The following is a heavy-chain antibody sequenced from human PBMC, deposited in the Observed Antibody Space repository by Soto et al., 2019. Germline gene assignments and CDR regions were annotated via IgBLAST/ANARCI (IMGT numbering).Heavy chain of an antibody. CDR1: GGSFSGYY. D-gene: IGHD1-26*01. Sequence: QVQLQQWGAGLLKPSETLSLTCAVYGGSFSGYYWSWIRQPPGKGLEWIGEINHSGSTNYNPSLKSRVTISVDTPKNQFSLKLSSVTAADTAVYYCARRRGVAFDIWGQGTMVTVSS. CDR2: INHSGST. V-gene: IGHV4-34*01. CDR3: ARRRGVAFDI. J-gene: IGHJ3*02.